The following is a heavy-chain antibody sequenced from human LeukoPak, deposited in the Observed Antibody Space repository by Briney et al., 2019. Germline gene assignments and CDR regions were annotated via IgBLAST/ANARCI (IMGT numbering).Heavy chain of an antibody. J-gene: IGHJ4*02. CDR1: GFTFSSYS. D-gene: IGHD1-26*01. V-gene: IGHV3-48*02. CDR3: ARSGSYRFDY. Sequence: AGGSLRLSCAASGFTFSSYSMNWVRQAPGKGLEWVSHITASGTAMFYADSVKGRFTISRDNAKNSLYLQMNSLRDEDTAVYYCARSGSYRFDYWGQGTLVTVSS. CDR2: ITASGTAM.